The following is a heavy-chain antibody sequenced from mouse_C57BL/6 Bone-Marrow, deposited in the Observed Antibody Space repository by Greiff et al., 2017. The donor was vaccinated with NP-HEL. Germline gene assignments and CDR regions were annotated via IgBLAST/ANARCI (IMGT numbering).Heavy chain of an antibody. CDR3: ARFSTVVATWWYFDV. V-gene: IGHV5-6*01. J-gene: IGHJ1*03. CDR1: GFTFSSYG. Sequence: EVHLVESGGDLVKPGGSLKLSCAASGFTFSSYGMSWVRQTPDKRLEWVATISSGGSYTYYPDSVKGRFTISRDNAKNTLYLQMSSLKSEDTAMYYGARFSTVVATWWYFDVWGTGTTVTVSS. D-gene: IGHD1-1*01. CDR2: ISSGGSYT.